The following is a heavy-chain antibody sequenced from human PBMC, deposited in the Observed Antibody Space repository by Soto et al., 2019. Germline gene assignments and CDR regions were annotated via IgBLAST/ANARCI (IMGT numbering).Heavy chain of an antibody. CDR2: ISWNSGSI. CDR3: AKDQEGAFDI. CDR1: GFTFDDYA. Sequence: GGSLRLSCAASGFTFDDYAMHWVRQAPGKGLEWVSGISWNSGSIGYADSVKGRFTISRDNAKNSLYLQMNSLRAEDTALYYCAKDQEGAFDIWGQGTMVTVS. J-gene: IGHJ3*02. V-gene: IGHV3-9*01.